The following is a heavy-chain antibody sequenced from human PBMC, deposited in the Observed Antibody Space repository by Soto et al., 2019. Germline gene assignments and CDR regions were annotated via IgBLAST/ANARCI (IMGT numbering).Heavy chain of an antibody. Sequence: QVQLVQSGAEVKKPGSSVKVSCKASGGTFSSYAISWVRQAAGQGLEWMGGIIPIFGTANYAQKFQGRVTITADESTSTAYMELSTLRSEDTAVYYCARDMLGIAAAGRKPPNWFDPWGQGTLVTVSS. CDR3: ARDMLGIAAAGRKPPNWFDP. V-gene: IGHV1-69*12. CDR1: GGTFSSYA. D-gene: IGHD6-13*01. J-gene: IGHJ5*02. CDR2: IIPIFGTA.